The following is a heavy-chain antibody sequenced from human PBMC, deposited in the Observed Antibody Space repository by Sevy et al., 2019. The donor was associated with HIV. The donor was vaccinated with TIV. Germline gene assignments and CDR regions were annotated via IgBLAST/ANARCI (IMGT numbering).Heavy chain of an antibody. V-gene: IGHV3-23*01. Sequence: GGYLRLSCAASGFTFSTYAMSWVRQAPGKGLEWVSGISGSGGSTYYADAVKGRFTISRDNSKNTLYLQMNSLRAEDTAVYYCAKDYYDSSGHYPMDAFDIWGQGTMVTVSS. CDR1: GFTFSTYA. CDR2: ISGSGGST. CDR3: AKDYYDSSGHYPMDAFDI. J-gene: IGHJ3*02. D-gene: IGHD3-22*01.